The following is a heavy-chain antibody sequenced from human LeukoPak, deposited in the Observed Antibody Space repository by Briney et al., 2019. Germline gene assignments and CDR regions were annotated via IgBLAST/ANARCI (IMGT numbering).Heavy chain of an antibody. CDR2: IYDTGTT. D-gene: IGHD5-18*01. Sequence: SPTCTVSGGSFSSYYWSWIRQPPGRGLEWIGYIYDTGTTNYNPSLSSRVTISLDTSKNLFSLKLTSVTAADTAVYYCARGLTADSWGQGTLVTVSS. V-gene: IGHV4-59*01. CDR1: GGSFSSYY. J-gene: IGHJ4*02. CDR3: ARGLTADS.